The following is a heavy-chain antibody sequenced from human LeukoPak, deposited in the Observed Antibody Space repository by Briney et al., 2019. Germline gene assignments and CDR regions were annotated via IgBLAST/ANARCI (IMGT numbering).Heavy chain of an antibody. J-gene: IGHJ4*02. V-gene: IGHV4-34*01. D-gene: IGHD2/OR15-2a*01. CDR3: ARGNIGPYYFDY. CDR2: INHSGST. Sequence: SETLSLTCAVYGGSFSGYYWSWIRQPPGKGLEWIGEINHSGSTNYNPSLKSRVTISVDTSKNQISLKLSSVTAADTAVYYCARGNIGPYYFDYWGQGTLVTVSS. CDR1: GGSFSGYY.